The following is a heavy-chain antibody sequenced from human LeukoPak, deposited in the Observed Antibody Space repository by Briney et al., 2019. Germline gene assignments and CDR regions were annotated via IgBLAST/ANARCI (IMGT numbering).Heavy chain of an antibody. Sequence: ASVKVSCKASGYTFTSYGISWVRQAPGQGLEWMGWISAYNGGTNYAQKFQGRVTMTRDTSISTAYMELSRLRSDDTAVYYCARDPPEIYSSGWYGGYWGQGTLVTVSS. J-gene: IGHJ4*02. V-gene: IGHV1-18*01. CDR3: ARDPPEIYSSGWYGGY. D-gene: IGHD6-19*01. CDR1: GYTFTSYG. CDR2: ISAYNGGT.